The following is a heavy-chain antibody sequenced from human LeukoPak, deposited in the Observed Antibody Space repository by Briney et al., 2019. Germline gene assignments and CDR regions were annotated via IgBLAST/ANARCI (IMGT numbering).Heavy chain of an antibody. CDR1: GFTFSSYE. Sequence: GGSLRLSCAASGFTFSSYEMNWVRQAPGKRLEWVSYISSSGSTIYYADSVKGRFTISRDNAKNSLYLQMNSLRAEDTAVYYCATWGDGYNPGWFDPWGQGTLVTVSS. V-gene: IGHV3-48*03. J-gene: IGHJ5*02. D-gene: IGHD5-24*01. CDR3: ATWGDGYNPGWFDP. CDR2: ISSSGSTI.